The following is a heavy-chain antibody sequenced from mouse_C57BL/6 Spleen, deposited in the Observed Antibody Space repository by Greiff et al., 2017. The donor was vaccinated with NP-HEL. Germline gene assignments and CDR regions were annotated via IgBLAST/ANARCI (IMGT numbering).Heavy chain of an antibody. V-gene: IGHV5-17*01. CDR1: GFTFSDYG. J-gene: IGHJ2*01. Sequence: EVKLVESGGGLVKPGGSLKLSCAASGFTFSDYGMPWVRQAPEKGLEWVAYISSGGSTIYYADTVKGRFTISRDNAKNTLFLQMTSLRSEDTAMYYCARGTFYGYPYDFDDWGQGTTLTVAS. CDR2: ISSGGSTI. CDR3: ARGTFYGYPYDFDD. D-gene: IGHD2-2*01.